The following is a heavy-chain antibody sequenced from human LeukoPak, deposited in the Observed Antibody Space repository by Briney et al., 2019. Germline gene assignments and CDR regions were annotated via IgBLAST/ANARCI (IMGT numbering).Heavy chain of an antibody. CDR2: MNPNSGNT. CDR3: ARDYGYCSSTSCYLSFDI. CDR1: GYTFTSYD. J-gene: IGHJ3*02. D-gene: IGHD2-2*01. V-gene: IGHV1-8*01. Sequence: ASVKVSCKASGYTFTSYDINWVRQATGQGLEWMGWMNPNSGNTGYAQKFQGRVTMTRNTSISTAYMELSSLRSEDTAVYYCARDYGYCSSTSCYLSFDIWGQGTMVTVSS.